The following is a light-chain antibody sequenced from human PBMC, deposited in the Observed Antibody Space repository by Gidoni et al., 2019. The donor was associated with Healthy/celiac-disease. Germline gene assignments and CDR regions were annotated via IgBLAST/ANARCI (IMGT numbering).Light chain of an antibody. CDR3: QQYNSYRT. Sequence: DIQMTQSTSTLSASVGDRVNITCRASQSISSWLAWYQQKPGKAPKLLIYKASSLESGVPSRFRGSGSGTEFTLTISSLQPDDFATYYCQQYNSYRTFGQGTKVEIK. V-gene: IGKV1-5*03. CDR2: KAS. CDR1: QSISSW. J-gene: IGKJ1*01.